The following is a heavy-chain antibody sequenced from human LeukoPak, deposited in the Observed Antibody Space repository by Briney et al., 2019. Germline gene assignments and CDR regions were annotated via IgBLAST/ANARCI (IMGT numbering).Heavy chain of an antibody. Sequence: SQTLSLTCTVSGGSISSGAYYWSWIRQHPGRGLEGIVYIYHSGSTYYNPSLKSRVTISVDRSKNQFSLKLSSVTAADTAVYYCARGGYCSSTSCFYWFDPWGQGTLVTVSS. D-gene: IGHD2-2*01. CDR2: IYHSGST. CDR1: GGSISSGAYY. J-gene: IGHJ5*02. CDR3: ARGGYCSSTSCFYWFDP. V-gene: IGHV4-30-2*01.